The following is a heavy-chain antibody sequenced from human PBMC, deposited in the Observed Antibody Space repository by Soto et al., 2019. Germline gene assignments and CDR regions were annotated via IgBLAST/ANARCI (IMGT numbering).Heavy chain of an antibody. CDR3: ARDRRDYYYDSSGYCDY. CDR2: ISYDGSNK. J-gene: IGHJ4*02. D-gene: IGHD3-22*01. CDR1: GFTFSSYA. V-gene: IGHV3-30-3*01. Sequence: GGSLRLSCAASGFTFSSYAMHWVRQAPGKGLEWVAVISYDGSNKYYADSVKGQFTISRDNSKNTLYLQMNSLRAEDTPVYYCARDRRDYYYDSSGYCDYWGQGTLVTVSS.